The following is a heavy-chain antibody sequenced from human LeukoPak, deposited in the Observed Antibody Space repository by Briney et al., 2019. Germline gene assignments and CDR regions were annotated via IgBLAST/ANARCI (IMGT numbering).Heavy chain of an antibody. CDR3: ARDATHYYGSGTRHYGMDV. Sequence: LGGSLRLSCAASGFTFSSYWMRWVRQAPGKGLEWVANIKQDGSEKYYVDSVKGRFTISRDNAKNSLYLQMNSLRAEDTAVYYCARDATHYYGSGTRHYGMDVWGQGTTVTVSS. CDR1: GFTFSSYW. V-gene: IGHV3-7*01. CDR2: IKQDGSEK. J-gene: IGHJ6*02. D-gene: IGHD3-10*01.